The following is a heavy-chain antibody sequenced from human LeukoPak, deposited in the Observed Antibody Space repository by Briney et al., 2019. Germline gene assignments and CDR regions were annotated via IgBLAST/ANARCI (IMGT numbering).Heavy chain of an antibody. CDR3: AKTPYSNYGGYLDY. V-gene: IGHV3-30*18. J-gene: IGHJ4*02. D-gene: IGHD4-11*01. Sequence: PGRSLRLSCAASGFTFSSYGMHWVRQAPGKGLEWVAVISYDGSSKYHADSVKGRFTISRDNSKDTLYLQLNSLRAEDTAVYYCAKTPYSNYGGYLDYWGQGTLVTVSS. CDR1: GFTFSSYG. CDR2: ISYDGSSK.